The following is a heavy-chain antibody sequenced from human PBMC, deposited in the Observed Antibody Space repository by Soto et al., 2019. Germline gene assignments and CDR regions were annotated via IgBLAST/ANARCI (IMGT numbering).Heavy chain of an antibody. Sequence: EVQLVESGGGLVKPGGSLRLSCAASGVNFVHLWMTWVRQAPGKGLEWVGRIKSINHGGTTDYAAPVKGRVTISRDDSKNTLYLQLNSLKTEETGVYYCTTDRPLPGGGVIATWGQGTMVTVSS. CDR3: TTDRPLPGGGVIAT. V-gene: IGHV3-15*01. CDR1: GVNFVHLW. CDR2: IKSINHGGTT. J-gene: IGHJ3*01. D-gene: IGHD3-16*02.